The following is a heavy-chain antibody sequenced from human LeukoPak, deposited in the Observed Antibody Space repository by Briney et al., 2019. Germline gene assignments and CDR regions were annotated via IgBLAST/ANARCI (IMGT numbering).Heavy chain of an antibody. CDR3: ARGGGYYYDNSTDFDY. Sequence: SETLSLTCTVSGGSISSGGYYWSWIRQHPGRGLEWIGYIYYSGSTYYNPSLKSRVTISVDTSKNQFSLKLSSVTAADTAVYYCARGGGYYYDNSTDFDYWGQGTLVTVSS. CDR2: IYYSGST. D-gene: IGHD3-22*01. J-gene: IGHJ4*02. V-gene: IGHV4-31*03. CDR1: GGSISSGGYY.